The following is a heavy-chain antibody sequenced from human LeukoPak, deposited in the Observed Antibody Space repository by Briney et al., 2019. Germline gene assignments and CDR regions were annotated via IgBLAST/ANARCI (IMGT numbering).Heavy chain of an antibody. Sequence: GGSLRLSCAASGFTFSNAWMSWVRQAPGKGLEWVGRIKSKTDGGTTDYAAPVKGRFSISRDDSKNTLYLQMNSLKTEDTAVYYCTAAAYRYYYYGMDVWGQGTTVTVSS. V-gene: IGHV3-15*01. CDR1: GFTFSNAW. D-gene: IGHD3-16*01. CDR3: TAAAYRYYYYGMDV. CDR2: IKSKTDGGTT. J-gene: IGHJ6*02.